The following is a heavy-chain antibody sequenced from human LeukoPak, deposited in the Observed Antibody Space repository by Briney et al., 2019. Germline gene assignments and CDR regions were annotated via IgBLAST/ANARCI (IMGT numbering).Heavy chain of an antibody. CDR3: AREQVAGIEYFDY. Sequence: ASVKVSCKASGYTFTGHYMHWVRQAPGQGLAWMGWINPNSGGTNYAQKFQGRVTMTRDTSISTAYMELSRLRSDDTAVYYCAREQVAGIEYFDYWGQGTLVTVSS. V-gene: IGHV1-2*02. CDR1: GYTFTGHY. D-gene: IGHD6-19*01. CDR2: INPNSGGT. J-gene: IGHJ4*02.